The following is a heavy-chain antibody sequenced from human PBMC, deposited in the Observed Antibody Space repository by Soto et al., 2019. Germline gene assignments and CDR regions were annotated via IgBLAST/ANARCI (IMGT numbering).Heavy chain of an antibody. CDR3: ARGRTMIVVVIPSYWYFDL. D-gene: IGHD3-22*01. J-gene: IGHJ2*01. CDR1: GGSFSGYY. CDR2: INHSGST. V-gene: IGHV4-34*01. Sequence: QVQLQQWGAGLLKPSETLSLTCAVYGGSFSGYYWSWIRQPPGKGLEWIGEINHSGSTNYNPSLKSRVTISVDTSKNQFSLKLSSVNAADTAVYYCARGRTMIVVVIPSYWYFDLWGRGTLVTVSS.